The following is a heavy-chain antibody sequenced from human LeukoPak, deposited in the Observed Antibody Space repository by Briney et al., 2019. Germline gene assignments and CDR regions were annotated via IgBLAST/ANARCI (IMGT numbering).Heavy chain of an antibody. D-gene: IGHD2-15*01. CDR3: ARGSRQDYFDY. J-gene: IGHJ4*02. CDR2: IYTSGST. V-gene: IGHV4-61*02. CDR1: GGSISSGSYY. Sequence: SETLSLTCTVSGGSISSGSYYWSWIRQPAGKGLEWIGRIYTSGSTNYNPSLKSRVTISVDTSKNQFSLKLSSVTAADTAVYYCARGSRQDYFDYWGQGTLVTVSS.